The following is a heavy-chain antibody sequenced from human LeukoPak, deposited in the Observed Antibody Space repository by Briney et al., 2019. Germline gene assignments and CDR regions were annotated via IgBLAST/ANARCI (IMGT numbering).Heavy chain of an antibody. CDR3: AKDHILTGFDY. CDR2: IFYDGSNT. V-gene: IGHV3-30*18. D-gene: IGHD3-9*01. Sequence: GGSLRLSCAASGFTFSSFGMHWVRQAPGKGLEWVAVIFYDGSNTYYADSVKGRFTISRDNSKNTLYLQMNSLRGEDTAVYYCAKDHILTGFDYWGQGTLVTVSS. CDR1: GFTFSSFG. J-gene: IGHJ4*02.